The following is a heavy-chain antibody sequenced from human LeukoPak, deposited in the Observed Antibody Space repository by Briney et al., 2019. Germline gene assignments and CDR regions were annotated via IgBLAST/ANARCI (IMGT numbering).Heavy chain of an antibody. V-gene: IGHV4-61*01. CDR1: GGSVSSGSYY. CDR2: IYYSGST. CDR3: AHYGDYSYNWFDP. Sequence: PSETLSLTCTVSGGSVSSGSYYWSWIRQPPGKGLEWIGYIYYSGSTNYNPSLKSRVTISVDTSKNQFSLKLSSVTAADTAVYYCAHYGDYSYNWFDPWGQGTLVTVSS. D-gene: IGHD4-17*01. J-gene: IGHJ5*02.